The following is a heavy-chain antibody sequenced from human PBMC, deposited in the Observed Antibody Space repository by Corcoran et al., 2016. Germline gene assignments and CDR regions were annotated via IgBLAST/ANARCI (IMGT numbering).Heavy chain of an antibody. CDR1: GLTFRNYG. J-gene: IGHJ4*02. CDR3: ATDRQESYFDH. Sequence: QVQMVQSGGGVVQTGRSLRLSCVVSGLTFRNYGFHWVSQAPGRGLEWVAFIWYDGSNQYYADSVKGRFTVSRDNSRNTLFLKMNSLIAEDTAVYYCATDRQESYFDHWGQGTLVTVSS. D-gene: IGHD3-10*01. V-gene: IGHV3-33*01. CDR2: IWYDGSNQ.